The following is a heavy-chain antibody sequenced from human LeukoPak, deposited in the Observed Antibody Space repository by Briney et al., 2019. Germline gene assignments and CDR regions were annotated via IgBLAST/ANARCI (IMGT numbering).Heavy chain of an antibody. D-gene: IGHD5-12*01. CDR3: ARVRGYGYYMDV. CDR1: GGSISSGDYY. J-gene: IGHJ6*03. Sequence: SQTPSLTCTVSGGSISSGDYYWSWIRQPPGKGLEWIGYIYYSGSTYYNPSLKSRVTISVDTSKNQFSLKLSSVTAADTAVYYCARVRGYGYYMDVWGKGTTVTVSS. CDR2: IYYSGST. V-gene: IGHV4-30-4*08.